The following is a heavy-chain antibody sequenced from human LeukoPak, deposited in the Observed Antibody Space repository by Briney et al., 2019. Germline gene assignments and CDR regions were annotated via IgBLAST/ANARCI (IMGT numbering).Heavy chain of an antibody. CDR3: AKLRGRITMIVVNRTPRLFDI. Sequence: GGSPRLSCAASGFTFSSYAMSWVRQAPGKGLEWVSAISGSGGSTYYADSVKGRFTISRDNSKNTLYLQMNSLRAEDTAVYYCAKLRGRITMIVVNRTPRLFDIWGQGTMVTVSS. J-gene: IGHJ3*02. V-gene: IGHV3-23*01. CDR1: GFTFSSYA. D-gene: IGHD3-22*01. CDR2: ISGSGGST.